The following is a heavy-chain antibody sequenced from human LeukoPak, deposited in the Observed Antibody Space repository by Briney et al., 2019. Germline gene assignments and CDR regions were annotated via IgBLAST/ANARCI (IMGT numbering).Heavy chain of an antibody. D-gene: IGHD3-22*01. Sequence: PGGSLRLSCAASGFTVSSNYMSWVRQAPGKGLEWVSVIYSGGSTYYADSVKGRFTISRDNSKNTLFLQMNSLRAEDTAVYYCARSSGYYYHDYWGQGTLVTVSS. J-gene: IGHJ4*02. V-gene: IGHV3-66*02. CDR3: ARSSGYYYHDY. CDR2: IYSGGST. CDR1: GFTVSSNY.